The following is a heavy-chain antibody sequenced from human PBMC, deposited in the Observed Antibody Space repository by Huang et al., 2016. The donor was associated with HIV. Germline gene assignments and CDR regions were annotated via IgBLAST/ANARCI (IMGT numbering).Heavy chain of an antibody. D-gene: IGHD3-3*01. J-gene: IGHJ4*02. CDR2: IDYSGST. Sequence: QVQLQESGPGLVKPSETLSLTCTVSGGSISTHYWSWIRQPPGKGLEWIGSIDYSGSTNYIPSRKSRGTILLDTSKNQFSLRVNSVTAADTAMYYCARDHHDFWRGYRRMYFFDHWGQGTLVTVSS. V-gene: IGHV4-59*11. CDR1: GGSISTHY. CDR3: ARDHHDFWRGYRRMYFFDH.